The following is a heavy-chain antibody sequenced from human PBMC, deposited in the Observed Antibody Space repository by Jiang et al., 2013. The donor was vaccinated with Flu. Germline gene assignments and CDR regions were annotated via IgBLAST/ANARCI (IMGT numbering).Heavy chain of an antibody. Sequence: GDSVSSNSAAWNWIRQSPSRGLEWLGRTYYRSKWYNDYALSVKGRITINPDTSKNQFSLQLTSVTPEDTAVYYCVRTFYNWDDRPTPLDYWGQGTLVTVSS. D-gene: IGHD1-1*01. CDR3: VRTFYNWDDRPTPLDY. CDR2: TYYRSKWYN. V-gene: IGHV6-1*01. CDR1: GDSVSSNSAA. J-gene: IGHJ4*02.